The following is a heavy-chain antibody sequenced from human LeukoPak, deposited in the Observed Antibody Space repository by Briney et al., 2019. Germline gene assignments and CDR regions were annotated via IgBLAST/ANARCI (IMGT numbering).Heavy chain of an antibody. Sequence: GASVKVSCKASGYTSTGYYMHWVRQAPGQGLEWMGWINPNSGGTNYAQKFQGRVTMTRDTSISTAYMELSRLRSDDTAVYYCARDEYNGRYRHAFDIWGQGTMVTVSS. CDR3: ARDEYNGRYRHAFDI. CDR1: GYTSTGYY. J-gene: IGHJ3*02. D-gene: IGHD1-26*01. CDR2: INPNSGGT. V-gene: IGHV1-2*02.